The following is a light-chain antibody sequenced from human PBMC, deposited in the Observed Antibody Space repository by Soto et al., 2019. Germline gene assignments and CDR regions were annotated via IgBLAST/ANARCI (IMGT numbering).Light chain of an antibody. J-gene: IGLJ1*01. CDR3: SSYAGSNNLYV. CDR2: EVS. CDR1: SSDFGGYNY. V-gene: IGLV2-8*01. Sequence: QSVLTQPPSASGSPGQSVTISCTGTSSDFGGYNYVSWYQQHPGKAPKLMIYEVSKRPSGVPDRFSGSKSGNTASLTVSGLQAEDEADYYCSSYAGSNNLYVFGTGTKVTV.